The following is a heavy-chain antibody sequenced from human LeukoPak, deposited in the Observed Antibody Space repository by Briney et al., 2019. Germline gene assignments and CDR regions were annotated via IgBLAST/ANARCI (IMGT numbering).Heavy chain of an antibody. CDR2: TNNDGSST. CDR3: ARDLGGPDY. Sequence: GFPRLSCETSGFTFNRYWMHWVRHAPGKGLVWVSRTNNDGSSTSYADDVRGRFTISRDNAKNTLYLQMNGLRVEDTAVYYCARDLGGPDYWGQGTLVTVSS. J-gene: IGHJ4*02. CDR1: GFTFNRYW. V-gene: IGHV3-74*01. D-gene: IGHD1-26*01.